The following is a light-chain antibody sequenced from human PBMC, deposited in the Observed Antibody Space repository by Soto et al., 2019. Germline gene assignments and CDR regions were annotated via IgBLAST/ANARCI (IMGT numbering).Light chain of an antibody. V-gene: IGKV3-20*01. J-gene: IGKJ1*01. CDR1: QTIDTN. Sequence: EIVMTQSPGTLSVSPGERATLSCRASQTIDTNLAWYQQKPGQAPRLLISDASNRATGIPVRFSGSGSGTDFTLTISRLEPEDFAVYYCQQYGSSGTFGQGTKVDIK. CDR2: DAS. CDR3: QQYGSSGT.